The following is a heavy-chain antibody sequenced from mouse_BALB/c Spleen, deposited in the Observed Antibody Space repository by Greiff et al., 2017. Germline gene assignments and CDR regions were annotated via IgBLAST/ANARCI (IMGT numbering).Heavy chain of an antibody. J-gene: IGHJ3*01. CDR2: ISTYYGDA. Sequence: QVQLQQSGAELVRPGVSVKISCKGSGYTFTDYAMHWVKQSHAKSLEWIGVISTYYGDASYNQKFKGKATMTVDKSSSTAYMELARLTSEDSAIYYCARDNYGSSYVGFAYWGQGTLVTVSA. D-gene: IGHD1-1*01. CDR1: GYTFTDYA. V-gene: IGHV1S137*01. CDR3: ARDNYGSSYVGFAY.